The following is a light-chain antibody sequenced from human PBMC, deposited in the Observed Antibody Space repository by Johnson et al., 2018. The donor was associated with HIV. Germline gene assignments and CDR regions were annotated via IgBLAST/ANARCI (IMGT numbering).Light chain of an antibody. V-gene: IGLV1-51*02. CDR2: EST. CDR3: GTWDSRLNVYL. Sequence: QSILTQPPSVSAAPGQKVTISCSGSNSNIGNNYVSWYQQLPGTAPKLLIYESTNRPSGIPDRFSGSKSGTSATLGISGLQPWDEADYYCGTWDSRLNVYLFGPGTKVTVL. CDR1: NSNIGNNY. J-gene: IGLJ1*01.